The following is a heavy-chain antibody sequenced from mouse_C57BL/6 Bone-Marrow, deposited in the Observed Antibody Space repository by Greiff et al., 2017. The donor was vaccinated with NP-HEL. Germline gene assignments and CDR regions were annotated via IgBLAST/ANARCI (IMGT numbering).Heavy chain of an antibody. D-gene: IGHD2-5*01. CDR3: ARAGYRNYEDY. CDR1: GYTFTDYN. J-gene: IGHJ2*01. Sequence: EVQLQQSGPELVKPGASVKIPCKASGYTFTDYNMDWVKQSHGKSLEWIGDINPNNGGTIYNQKFKGKATLTVDKSSSTAYMELRSLTSEDTAVYYCARAGYRNYEDYWGQGTTLTVSS. V-gene: IGHV1-18*01. CDR2: INPNNGGT.